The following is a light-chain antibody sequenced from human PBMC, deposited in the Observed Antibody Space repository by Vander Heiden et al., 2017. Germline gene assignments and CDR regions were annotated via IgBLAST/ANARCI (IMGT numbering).Light chain of an antibody. CDR3: QAWDSSTVV. Sequence: SYELTQPPSVSVSPGQTASITCSGDKLGDKYACWYQQKPGQSPGLGSYQDTKRPSGIPERFSGSNSGTKANLTISGTKAVDEADYYCQAWDSSTVVFGGVTKLTVL. CDR2: QDT. CDR1: KLGDKY. V-gene: IGLV3-1*01. J-gene: IGLJ2*01.